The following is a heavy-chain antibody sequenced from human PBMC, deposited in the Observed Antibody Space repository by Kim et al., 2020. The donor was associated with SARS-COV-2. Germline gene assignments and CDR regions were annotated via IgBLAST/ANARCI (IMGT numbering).Heavy chain of an antibody. D-gene: IGHD2-21*02. V-gene: IGHV3-23*03. J-gene: IGHJ6*02. Sequence: GGSLRLSCAASGFTFSSYAMNWVRQAPGKGLEWVSAIYSGGSSTYYADSVKGRFTISRDNSKKTLYLQMNSLRAEDTAVYYCAKDLKVTGNDAPWDFYGMYTSGQGTTVTASS. CDR3: AKDLKVTGNDAPWDFYGMYT. CDR2: IYSGGSST. CDR1: GFTFSSYA.